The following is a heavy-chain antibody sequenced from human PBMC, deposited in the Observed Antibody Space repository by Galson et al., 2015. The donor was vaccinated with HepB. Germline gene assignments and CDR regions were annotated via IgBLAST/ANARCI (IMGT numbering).Heavy chain of an antibody. D-gene: IGHD6-19*01. Sequence: SLRLSCAASGFTFSRYSMNWVRQAPGKGLEWVSYISSSSSTIYYADSVKGRFTISRDNAKNSLYLQMNSLRVEDTAVYYCTSYSSGTYWGQGTLVTVSS. V-gene: IGHV3-48*04. CDR2: ISSSSSTI. CDR3: TSYSSGTY. J-gene: IGHJ4*02. CDR1: GFTFSRYS.